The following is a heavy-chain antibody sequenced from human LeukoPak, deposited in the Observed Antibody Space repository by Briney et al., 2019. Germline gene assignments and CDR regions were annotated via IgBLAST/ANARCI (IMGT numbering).Heavy chain of an antibody. V-gene: IGHV1-18*01. Sequence: ASVKVSCKASGYTFTSYGISWVRRAPGQGPEWXXWISAYNGNTNYAQKLQGRVTMTTDTSTSTAYMELRSLRSDDTAVYYCARNDVAYYYYGMDVWGQGTTVTVSS. CDR1: GYTFTSYG. CDR3: ARNDVAYYYYGMDV. J-gene: IGHJ6*02. CDR2: ISAYNGNT. D-gene: IGHD1-1*01.